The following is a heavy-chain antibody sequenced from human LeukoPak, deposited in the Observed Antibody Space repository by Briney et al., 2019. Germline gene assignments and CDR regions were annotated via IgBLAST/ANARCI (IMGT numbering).Heavy chain of an antibody. Sequence: GGSLRLSCAGSGFTFISYAMSWVRQAPGKGLEWVSAITSSGGSTYYADSVKGRFTISRDNSKSTLYLQMNSLRAEDTAVYYCARDYPTFGAVTIFDYSGQGTLSASPQ. D-gene: IGHD3-3*01. CDR3: ARDYPTFGAVTIFDY. CDR1: GFTFISYA. V-gene: IGHV3-23*01. CDR2: ITSSGGST. J-gene: IGHJ4*02.